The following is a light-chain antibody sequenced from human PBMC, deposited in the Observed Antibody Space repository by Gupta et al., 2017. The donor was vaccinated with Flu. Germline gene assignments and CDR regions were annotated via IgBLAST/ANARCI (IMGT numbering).Light chain of an antibody. CDR3: QQYSNWPPGGT. V-gene: IGKV3-15*01. CDR2: RTS. J-gene: IGKJ1*01. Sequence: MVMTQSPATLSLSPGERATLSCRASQNFIGALAWYQQQSGQAPRLLIYRTSTRASGVPASFSVRGSGTEFALPISSLQSEDFALYVCQQYSNWPPGGTFGQGTRVEIK. CDR1: QNFIGA.